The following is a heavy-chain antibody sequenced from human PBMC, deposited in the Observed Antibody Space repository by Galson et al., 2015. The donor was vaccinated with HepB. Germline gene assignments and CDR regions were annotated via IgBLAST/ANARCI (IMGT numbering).Heavy chain of an antibody. CDR3: AKTRRDSSSSVEPNFDF. V-gene: IGHV3-23*01. CDR1: GFTFSSYA. D-gene: IGHD6-6*01. CDR2: LSGSGGGT. J-gene: IGHJ4*02. Sequence: SLRLSCAASGFTFSSYAMSWVRQAPGKGLEWVSSLSGSGGGTYYTESVKGRFAISRDNSRQTLSLRLYSLRAEDTAIYYCAKTRRDSSSSVEPNFDFWGQGTLVTVSS.